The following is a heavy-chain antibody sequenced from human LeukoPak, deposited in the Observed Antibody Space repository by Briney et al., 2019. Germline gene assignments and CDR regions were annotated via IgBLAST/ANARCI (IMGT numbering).Heavy chain of an antibody. CDR2: IWYDGSNK. CDR1: GFTFSSYG. Sequence: GGSLRLSCAASGFTFSSYGMHWVRQAPGKGLEWVAVIWYDGSNKYYADSVEGRFTISRDNSKNTLYLQMNSLRAEDTAVYYCARVVRGYYDSSGALDYWGQGTLVTVSS. J-gene: IGHJ4*02. V-gene: IGHV3-33*01. CDR3: ARVVRGYYDSSGALDY. D-gene: IGHD3-22*01.